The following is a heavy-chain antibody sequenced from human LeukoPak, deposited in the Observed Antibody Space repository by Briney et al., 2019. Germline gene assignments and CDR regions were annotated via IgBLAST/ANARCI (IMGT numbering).Heavy chain of an antibody. D-gene: IGHD5-24*01. CDR3: AREKRDGYGNDAFDI. J-gene: IGHJ3*02. CDR1: GGSISSYY. CDR2: IYYSGST. V-gene: IGHV4-59*01. Sequence: SETLSLXCTVSGGSISSYYWSWIRQPPGKGLEWIGYIYYSGSTNYNPSLKSRVTISVDTSKNQFSLKLSSVTAADTAVYYCAREKRDGYGNDAFDIWGQGTMVTVSS.